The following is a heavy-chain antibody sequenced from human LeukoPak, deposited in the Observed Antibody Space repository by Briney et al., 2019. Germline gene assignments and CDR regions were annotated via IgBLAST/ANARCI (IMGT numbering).Heavy chain of an antibody. D-gene: IGHD6-19*01. V-gene: IGHV3-48*03. J-gene: IGHJ4*02. CDR3: ARDKKQWLVSGGSDY. CDR2: ISSGSTI. CDR1: GFTFSSYE. Sequence: PGGSLRLSCAASGFTFSSYEMNWVRQAPGKGLEWVSYISSGSTIYYADSVKGRFTISRDNAKNSLYLQMNSLRAEDTAVYYCARDKKQWLVSGGSDYWGQGTLVTVSS.